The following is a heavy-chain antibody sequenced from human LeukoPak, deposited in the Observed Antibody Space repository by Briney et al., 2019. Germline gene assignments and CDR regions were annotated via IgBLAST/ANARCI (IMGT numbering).Heavy chain of an antibody. V-gene: IGHV3-23*01. CDR2: ISGSGGST. Sequence: GGSLRLSCAASGFTFSSYAMSWVRQAPGKGLEWISAISGSGGSTYYADSVKGRFTISRDNSKNTLYLQMNSLRAEDAAVYYCARCIAAAGTFDYWGQGTLVTVSS. CDR3: ARCIAAAGTFDY. J-gene: IGHJ4*02. D-gene: IGHD6-13*01. CDR1: GFTFSSYA.